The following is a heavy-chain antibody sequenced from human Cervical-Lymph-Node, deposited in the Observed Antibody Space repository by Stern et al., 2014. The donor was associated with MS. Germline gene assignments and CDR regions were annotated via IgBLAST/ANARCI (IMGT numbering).Heavy chain of an antibody. V-gene: IGHV3-9*01. CDR3: AKGRGYILDY. Sequence: EVQLVESGGGLVQPGRSLRLSCAASGFTFDDYAMHWVRQAPGKGLEWVSGICWDSGSIGYADSVKGRFTISRDNAKNSLYLQMNSLRAEDTALYYCAKGRGYILDYWGQGTLVTVSS. CDR1: GFTFDDYA. D-gene: IGHD5-18*01. J-gene: IGHJ4*02. CDR2: ICWDSGSI.